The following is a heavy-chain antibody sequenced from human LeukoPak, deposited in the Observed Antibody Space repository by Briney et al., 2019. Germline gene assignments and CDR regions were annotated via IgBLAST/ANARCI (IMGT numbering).Heavy chain of an antibody. CDR3: AKASWVSSTDACR. V-gene: IGHV3-23*01. Sequence: GGSLRLSCAASGYSHSSFAMSWVRQGPAGGLEWYASSRGDCETFYADSVKGRFTLSSDSSRNTMYFQLNNLRVEDTAIYYCAKASWVSSTDACRWGQGALVTVSS. CDR2: SSRGDCET. CDR1: GYSHSSFA. D-gene: IGHD2-2*01. J-gene: IGHJ4*02.